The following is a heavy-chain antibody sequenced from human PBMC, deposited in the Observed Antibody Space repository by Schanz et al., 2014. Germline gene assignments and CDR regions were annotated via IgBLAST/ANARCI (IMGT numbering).Heavy chain of an antibody. D-gene: IGHD7-27*01. CDR2: INPDGSGK. Sequence: EVQLVESGGGLVQPGGSLRLSCAASGFNFGDYYMTWVRQAPGKGLESVAKINPDGSGKYYVVSVEGRFTISRDNAKKSLDLHMNSLTAEDTAVYYCARENLNWEAFDIWGQGTVVTVSS. CDR1: GFNFGDYY. CDR3: ARENLNWEAFDI. J-gene: IGHJ3*02. V-gene: IGHV3-7*01.